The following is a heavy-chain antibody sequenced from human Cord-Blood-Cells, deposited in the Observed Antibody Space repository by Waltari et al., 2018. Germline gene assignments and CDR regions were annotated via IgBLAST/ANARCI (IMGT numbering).Heavy chain of an antibody. J-gene: IGHJ6*02. CDR1: GGSFSGYY. CDR3: ARARGRTYYDFWSG. D-gene: IGHD3-3*01. Sequence: QVQLQQWGAGLLKPSETLSLTCAVYGGSFSGYYWSWIRQPPGKGLEWIGEINHRGSTNYNPSLKSRVTRSVDTSKNQFSLKLSSVTAADTAVYYCARARGRTYYDFWSGWGQGTTVTVSS. V-gene: IGHV4-34*01. CDR2: INHRGST.